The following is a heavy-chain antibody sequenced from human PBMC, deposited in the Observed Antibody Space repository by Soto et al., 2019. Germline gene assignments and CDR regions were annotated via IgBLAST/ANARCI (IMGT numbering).Heavy chain of an antibody. CDR1: GRTFISYA. CDR2: ILHTFGTA. D-gene: IGHD2-15*01. CDR3: ARGSGGSSYYYYGMDV. J-gene: IGHJ6*02. V-gene: IGHV1-69*12. Sequence: QVQLVPSGAEVKKTGSSLKLSCKAYGRTFISYAINVVRQAPGQGLEWMGGILHTFGTANYAQKFQGRVTITADESTSTADIELSSLRSEDTAVYYCARGSGGSSYYYYGMDVWGQGTTFTVSS.